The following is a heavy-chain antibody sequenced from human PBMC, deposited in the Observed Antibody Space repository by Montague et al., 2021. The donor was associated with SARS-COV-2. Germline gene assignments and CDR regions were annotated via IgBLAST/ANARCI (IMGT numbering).Heavy chain of an antibody. V-gene: IGHV4-59*01. CDR3: ARGSGYSGYALAY. Sequence: SETLSLTCTVSGDSINNYYWSWVRQSPGKGLEYIGYIYYSGGANYYPSRCTNYNPSFGSRVAISLDTSKNQLSLNLGSVTTADTAVYYCARGSGYSGYALAYWGQGTLVTVSS. CDR1: GDSINNYY. CDR2: IYYSGGANYYPSRCT. J-gene: IGHJ4*02. D-gene: IGHD5-12*01.